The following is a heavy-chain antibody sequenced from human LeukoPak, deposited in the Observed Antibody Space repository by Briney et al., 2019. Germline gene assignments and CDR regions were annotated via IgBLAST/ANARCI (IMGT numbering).Heavy chain of an antibody. CDR1: GYTFNSYG. D-gene: IGHD2-2*01. J-gene: IGHJ5*02. CDR2: INPFNANT. Sequence: ASVTVSCKASGYTFNSYGITWVRQAPGQGLEWMGWINPFNANTAYAQNLQGGVTMTTDTSTNTAYMDLRSLGSDDTAVYYCARDFTPPHCTSTSCPRGGWFDPWGQGTLVTVSS. CDR3: ARDFTPPHCTSTSCPRGGWFDP. V-gene: IGHV1-18*01.